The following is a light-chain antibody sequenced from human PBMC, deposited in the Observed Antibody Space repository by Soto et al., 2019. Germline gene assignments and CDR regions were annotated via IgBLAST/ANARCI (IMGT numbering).Light chain of an antibody. J-gene: IGKJ4*02. V-gene: IGKV1-39*01. Sequence: HSSLSASVGHRVTMTCRASQIISSYLNWYQQKPGKAPKLLIYAASSLQSGVPSRFSGSGSGTDFTLTISSLQPEDFATYYCQQSYSTPPTFGGGTEVDIK. CDR2: AAS. CDR3: QQSYSTPPT. CDR1: QIISSY.